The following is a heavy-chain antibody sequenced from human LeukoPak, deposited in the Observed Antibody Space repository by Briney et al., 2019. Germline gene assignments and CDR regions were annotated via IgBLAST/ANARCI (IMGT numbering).Heavy chain of an antibody. V-gene: IGHV3-23*01. CDR3: AKDFGRNLGGPGY. CDR1: GFTFSTYT. J-gene: IGHJ4*02. Sequence: PGGSLRLSCAASGFTFSTYTMAWVRQAPGGGLEWVSGISGDGGSTYYADSVKGRFAISRDNPKSALYLQMNSLRAEDTAVYYCAKDFGRNLGGPGYWGRGTLVTISS. CDR2: ISGDGGST. D-gene: IGHD3-10*01.